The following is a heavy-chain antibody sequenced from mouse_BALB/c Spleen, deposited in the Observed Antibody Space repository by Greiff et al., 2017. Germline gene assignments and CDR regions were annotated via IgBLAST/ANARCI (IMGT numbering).Heavy chain of an antibody. CDR3: ASLGRNYAMDY. D-gene: IGHD4-1*01. CDR2: ISYSGST. Sequence: DVKLQESGPGLVKPSQSLSLTCTVTGYSITSDYAWNWIRQFPGNKLEGMGYISYSGSTSYNPSLKSRISITRDTSKNQFFLQLNSVTTEDTATYYCASLGRNYAMDYWGQGTSVTVSS. J-gene: IGHJ4*01. V-gene: IGHV3-2*02. CDR1: GYSITSDYA.